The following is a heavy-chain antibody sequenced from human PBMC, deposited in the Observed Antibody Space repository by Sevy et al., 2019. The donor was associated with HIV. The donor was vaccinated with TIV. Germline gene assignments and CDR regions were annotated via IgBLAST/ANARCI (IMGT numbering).Heavy chain of an antibody. D-gene: IGHD6-19*01. CDR1: GYTFTSYI. CDR3: ARSKAAVPGTFYFDY. J-gene: IGHJ4*02. V-gene: IGHV1-18*01. CDR2: ISANSGNT. Sequence: GPVKVSCTTSGYTFTSYIITWVRQAPGQGLEWMAWISANSGNTDYVQKLQGRVTLTTDTSTSTAYMELRSLTSDDTAVYYGARSKAAVPGTFYFDYWGQGTLVTVSS.